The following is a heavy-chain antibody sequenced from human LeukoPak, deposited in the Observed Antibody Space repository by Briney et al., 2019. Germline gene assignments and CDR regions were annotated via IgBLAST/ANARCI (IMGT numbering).Heavy chain of an antibody. J-gene: IGHJ4*02. CDR3: AKGEVVPAARPDY. Sequence: GGSLTLSCAASPLTFSSYSLNWVRQAPGKGLEWVASITTSSRYIYYADSVKGRFTISRDNSKNTLYLQMNSLRAEDTAVYYCAKGEVVPAARPDYWGQGTLVTVSS. V-gene: IGHV3-21*04. CDR1: PLTFSSYS. CDR2: ITTSSRYI. D-gene: IGHD2-2*01.